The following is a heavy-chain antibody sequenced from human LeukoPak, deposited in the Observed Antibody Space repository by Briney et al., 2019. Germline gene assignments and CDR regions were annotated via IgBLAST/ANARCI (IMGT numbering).Heavy chain of an antibody. CDR1: GFTFSSYS. V-gene: IGHV3-21*01. Sequence: PGGSLRLSWAASGFTFSSYSMNWVRQAPGKGLEWVSSISSSSSYIYYADSVKGRFTISRDNAKNSLYLQMNSLRAEDTAVYYCASGDSSGYYYRTWGQGTLVTVSS. D-gene: IGHD3-22*01. CDR2: ISSSSSYI. J-gene: IGHJ5*02. CDR3: ASGDSSGYYYRT.